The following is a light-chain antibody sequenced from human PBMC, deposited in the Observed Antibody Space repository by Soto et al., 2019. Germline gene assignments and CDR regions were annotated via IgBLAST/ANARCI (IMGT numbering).Light chain of an antibody. CDR1: QGVGSNY. CDR3: QQYGSSPWT. Sequence: EIVLTQSPGTLSLSPGERATLSCKASQGVGSNYLARYQQKPGQAPRPLIYGASSRATGIPDRFSGSGSGADFTLTISRLEPEDCAVYYCQQYGSSPWTFGQGTTVEIK. CDR2: GAS. V-gene: IGKV3-20*01. J-gene: IGKJ1*01.